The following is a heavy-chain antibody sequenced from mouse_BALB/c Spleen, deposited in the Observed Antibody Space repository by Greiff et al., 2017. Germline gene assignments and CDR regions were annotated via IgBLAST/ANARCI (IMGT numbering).Heavy chain of an antibody. J-gene: IGHJ3*01. CDR1: GYSITSGYY. D-gene: IGHD2-12*01. Sequence: EVKLVESGPGLVKPSQSLSLTCSVTGYSITSGYYWNWIRQFPGNKLEWMGYISYDGSNNYNPSLKNRISITRDTSKNQFFLKLNSVTTEDTATYYCASDYDAWFAYWGQGTLVTVSA. CDR2: ISYDGSN. V-gene: IGHV3-6*02. CDR3: ASDYDAWFAY.